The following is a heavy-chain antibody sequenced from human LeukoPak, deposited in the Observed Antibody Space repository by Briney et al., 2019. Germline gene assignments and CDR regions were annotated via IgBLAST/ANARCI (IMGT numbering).Heavy chain of an antibody. CDR2: IYTSGST. J-gene: IGHJ3*02. D-gene: IGHD2-8*01. V-gene: IGHV4-61*02. Sequence: PSQTLSLTCTVSGGSISSGSYYWSWIRQPAGKGLEWIGRIYTSGSTNYNPSLKSRVTISVDTSKNQFSLKLSSVTAAGTAVYYCARDVYDAFDIWGQGTMVTVSS. CDR1: GGSISSGSYY. CDR3: ARDVYDAFDI.